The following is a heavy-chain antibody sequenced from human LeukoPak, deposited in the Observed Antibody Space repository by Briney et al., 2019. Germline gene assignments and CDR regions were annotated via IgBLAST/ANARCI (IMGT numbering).Heavy chain of an antibody. CDR2: IYPGDSDT. D-gene: IGHD2-2*01. CDR3: ARLNVDCSSTSCSAFDY. CDR1: GYSFTSYW. J-gene: IGHJ4*02. V-gene: IGHV5-51*01. Sequence: GESLKISCKGSGYSFTSYWIGWVRQMPGKGLEWMGIIYPGDSDTRYSPSFQGQVTISADKSISTAYLQWSSLKASDTAMYYCARLNVDCSSTSCSAFDYWGQGTLVTVSS.